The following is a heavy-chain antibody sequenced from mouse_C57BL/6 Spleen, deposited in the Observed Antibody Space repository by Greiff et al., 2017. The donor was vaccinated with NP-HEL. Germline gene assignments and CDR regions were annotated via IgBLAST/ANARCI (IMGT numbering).Heavy chain of an antibody. CDR1: GYAFSSSW. J-gene: IGHJ2*01. V-gene: IGHV1-82*01. Sequence: LVESGPELVKPGASVKISCKASGYAFSSSWMNWVKQRPGKGLEWIGRIYPGDGDTNYNGKCKGKATLTADKSSSTAYMQLSSLTSEDSAVYFFARERFDSFGDWGQGTTLTVSS. CDR2: IYPGDGDT. CDR3: ARERFDSFGD. D-gene: IGHD2-4*01.